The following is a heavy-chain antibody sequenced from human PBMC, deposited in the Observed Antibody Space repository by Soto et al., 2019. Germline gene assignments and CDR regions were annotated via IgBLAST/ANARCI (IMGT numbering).Heavy chain of an antibody. D-gene: IGHD3-22*01. CDR1: GFTFSSYW. CDR3: ARERWLAVNSGPHDTGDYYGMDV. CDR2: IKQDGSEK. J-gene: IGHJ6*02. V-gene: IGHV3-7*03. Sequence: VGSLRLSCAASGFTFSSYWVSWVRQAPGKGLEWVANIKQDGSEKYYVDSVKGRFTISRDNAKNSLYLQMNSLRAEDTAVYYCARERWLAVNSGPHDTGDYYGMDVWGQGTTVTVSS.